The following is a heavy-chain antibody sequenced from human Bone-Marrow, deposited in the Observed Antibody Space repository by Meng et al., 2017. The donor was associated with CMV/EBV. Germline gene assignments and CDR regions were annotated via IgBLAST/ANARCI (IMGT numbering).Heavy chain of an antibody. J-gene: IGHJ4*02. D-gene: IGHD3-3*02. CDR1: GFTFSSYW. V-gene: IGHV3-21*01. CDR3: ARFAPQHFLTGFMDY. Sequence: GESLKISCAASGFTFSSYWMHWVRQAPGKGLEWVSSITSSSSFIYYADSVKGRFTTSRDNAKNSLSLEMNSLRAEDTAVYFCARFAPQHFLTGFMDYWGQGTLVTVSS. CDR2: ITSSSSFI.